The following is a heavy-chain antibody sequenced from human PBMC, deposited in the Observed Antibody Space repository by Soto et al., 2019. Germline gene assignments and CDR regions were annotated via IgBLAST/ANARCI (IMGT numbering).Heavy chain of an antibody. CDR1: GFSLSTNGVG. V-gene: IGHV2-5*02. J-gene: IGHJ4*02. CDR2: IYWDDDK. D-gene: IGHD3-10*01. Sequence: QITLKESGPALVKPTQTLTLTCSFSGFSLSTNGVGVGWIRQPPGEALEWLTLIYWDDDKHFSPSLESRLTITKDTSKAPVVLTMTNMDPVDTATYYCVHKGAGARILDYWGQGTPFTVSS. CDR3: VHKGAGARILDY.